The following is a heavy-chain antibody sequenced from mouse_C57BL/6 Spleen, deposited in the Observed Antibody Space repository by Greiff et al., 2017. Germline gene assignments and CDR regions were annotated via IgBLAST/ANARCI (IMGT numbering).Heavy chain of an antibody. CDR3: ASYYGNPAWFAY. V-gene: IGHV1-52*01. CDR2: IDPSDSET. CDR1: GYTFTSYW. J-gene: IGHJ3*01. Sequence: QVQLQQPGAELVRPGSSVKLSCKASGYTFTSYWMHWVKQRPIQGLEWIGNIDPSDSETHYNQKFKDKATLTVDKSSSTAYMQLSSLTSEDSAVYYCASYYGNPAWFAYWGQGTLVNVSA. D-gene: IGHD2-10*01.